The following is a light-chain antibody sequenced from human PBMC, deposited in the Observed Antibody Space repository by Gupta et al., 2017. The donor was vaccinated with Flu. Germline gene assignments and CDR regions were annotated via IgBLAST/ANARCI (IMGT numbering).Light chain of an antibody. CDR1: QGISSY. CDR3: QQSNSIPWT. CDR2: AAS. Sequence: PSSLSASVGDRVTITCRASQGISSYLNWYQQKPGKAPKLLIYAASSLQSGVPSRFSGSGSGTDFTLTISRLQPEDFATYYCQQSNSIPWTFGQGTKVEIK. V-gene: IGKV1-39*01. J-gene: IGKJ1*01.